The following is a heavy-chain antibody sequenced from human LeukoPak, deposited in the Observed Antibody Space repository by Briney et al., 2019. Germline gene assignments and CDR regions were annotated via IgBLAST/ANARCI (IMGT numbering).Heavy chain of an antibody. CDR1: GFTFSSYW. V-gene: IGHV3-7*02. Sequence: GGSLRLSCVASGFTFSSYWMSWVRQDPGKGLEWVANIKQDGSEKYYVDSVRGRFTISRDNAKNSLYLQMNSLRAEDTAVYYCARVPRSTRIPIFRWGQGTLVTVSS. CDR2: IKQDGSEK. J-gene: IGHJ4*02. CDR3: ARVPRSTRIPIFR. D-gene: IGHD3-3*01.